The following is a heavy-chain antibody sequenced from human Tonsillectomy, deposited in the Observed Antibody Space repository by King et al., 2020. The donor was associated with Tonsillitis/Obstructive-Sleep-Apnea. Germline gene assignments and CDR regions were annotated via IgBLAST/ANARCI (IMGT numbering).Heavy chain of an antibody. CDR3: ARRHSVTVVPFDY. D-gene: IGHD1-20*01. Sequence: VQLQQWGAGLLKPSETLSLTCAVYGGSFSYYYWSWIRQPPGKGLEWIGEINHSGSTNYNPSLKSRVTMSVDTYKNEFSLKLTSVTAADTSVYYCARRHSVTVVPFDYWGQGTLVTVSS. CDR2: INHSGST. CDR1: GGSFSYYY. J-gene: IGHJ4*02. V-gene: IGHV4-34*01.